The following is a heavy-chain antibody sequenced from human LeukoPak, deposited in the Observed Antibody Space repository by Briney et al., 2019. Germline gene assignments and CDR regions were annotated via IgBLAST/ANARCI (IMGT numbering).Heavy chain of an antibody. CDR3: ARGGQQWLVRGIGAFDI. CDR1: GFTFSSYG. V-gene: IGHV3-7*01. CDR2: IKQDGSEK. Sequence: PGGSLRLSCAASGFTFSSYGMSWVRQAPGKGLEWVANIKQDGSEKYYVDSVKGRFTISRDNAKNSLYLQMNSLRAEDTAVYYCARGGQQWLVRGIGAFDIWGQGTMVTVSS. J-gene: IGHJ3*02. D-gene: IGHD6-19*01.